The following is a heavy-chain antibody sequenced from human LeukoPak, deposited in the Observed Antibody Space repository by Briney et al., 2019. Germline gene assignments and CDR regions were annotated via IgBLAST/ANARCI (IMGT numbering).Heavy chain of an antibody. CDR1: GFTFSDYY. CDR2: ISGTSSHT. Sequence: GGSLSLSCAASGFTFSDYYMSWLRQAPGKGLEWVSYISGTSSHTTYADSVKGRFTISRDNAKNTLYLQMNSLSAEDTAVYYCARGAGSSWSGLIDYWGQGTLVTVSS. J-gene: IGHJ4*02. V-gene: IGHV3-11*06. CDR3: ARGAGSSWSGLIDY. D-gene: IGHD6-13*01.